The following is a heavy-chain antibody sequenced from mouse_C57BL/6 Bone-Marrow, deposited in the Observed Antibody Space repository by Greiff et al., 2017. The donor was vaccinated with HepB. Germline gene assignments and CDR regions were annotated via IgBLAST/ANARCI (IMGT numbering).Heavy chain of an antibody. J-gene: IGHJ3*01. CDR1: GYAFTNYL. D-gene: IGHD6-1*01. CDR2: INPGSGGT. V-gene: IGHV1-54*01. Sequence: QVQLQQSGAELVRPGTSVKVSCKASGYAFTNYLIEWVKQRPGQGLEWIGVINPGSGGTNYNEKFKGKATLTADKSSSTAYMQLSSLTSEDSAVYFCARTYPSLAYWGQGTLVTVSA. CDR3: ARTYPSLAY.